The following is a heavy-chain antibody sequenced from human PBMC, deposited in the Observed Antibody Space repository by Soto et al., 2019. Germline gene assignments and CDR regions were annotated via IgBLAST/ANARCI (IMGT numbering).Heavy chain of an antibody. Sequence: QVQLVQSGAEVKKPGASVKVSCKASGYTFTSYGISWVRQAPGQGLEWMGWISAYDGNTNYAQKLQGRVTMTTDTSTSTADMELVSLRSDDTAVYYCARAWGGSWVSQYPIDYWGQGTLVIVSS. CDR1: GYTFTSYG. CDR3: ARAWGGSWVSQYPIDY. CDR2: ISAYDGNT. J-gene: IGHJ4*02. D-gene: IGHD3-16*01. V-gene: IGHV1-18*01.